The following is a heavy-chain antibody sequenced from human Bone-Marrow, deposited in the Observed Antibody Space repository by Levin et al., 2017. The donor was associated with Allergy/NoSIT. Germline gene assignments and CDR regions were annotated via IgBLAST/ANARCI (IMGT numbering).Heavy chain of an antibody. Sequence: GGSLRLSCAASGFTFSNYGMTWVRQAPGKGLEWVSAISANGAGTYYAESVKGRFTISRDNSRNTLFLQMNSLTAEDTAVYYCAKRPRSSGYYYVDYWGQGILVTVSS. D-gene: IGHD3-22*01. V-gene: IGHV3-23*01. J-gene: IGHJ4*02. CDR2: ISANGAGT. CDR3: AKRPRSSGYYYVDY. CDR1: GFTFSNYG.